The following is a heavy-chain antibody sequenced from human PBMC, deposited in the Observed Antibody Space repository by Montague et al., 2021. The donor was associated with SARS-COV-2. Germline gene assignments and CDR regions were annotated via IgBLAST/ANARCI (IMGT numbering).Heavy chain of an antibody. Sequence: SETLSLTCTVSGDSISAYYWSWIRQPPGKGLEWIGYIYWTGYTNNSSSLKSRVSLSVDTSKNQFYLTLSSVTAADTAIYYCARAASSGYFDAMAIWGQGTSVTVSS. CDR3: ARAASSGYFDAMAI. CDR2: IYWTGYT. CDR1: GDSISAYY. V-gene: IGHV4-59*01. J-gene: IGHJ3*02. D-gene: IGHD5-12*01.